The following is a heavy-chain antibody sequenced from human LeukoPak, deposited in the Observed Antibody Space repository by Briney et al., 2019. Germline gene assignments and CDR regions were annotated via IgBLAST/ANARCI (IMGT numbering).Heavy chain of an antibody. CDR3: ARSSKYYDFWSGYYIPHYYYGMDV. D-gene: IGHD3-3*01. J-gene: IGHJ6*02. Sequence: PSETLSLTCTVSGGSISSYYWSWIRQPPGKGLEWIGYIYYSGSTNYNPSLKSRVTISVDTSKNQFSLKPSSVTAADTAVYYCARSSKYYDFWSGYYIPHYYYGMDVWGQGTTVTVSS. CDR1: GGSISSYY. CDR2: IYYSGST. V-gene: IGHV4-59*08.